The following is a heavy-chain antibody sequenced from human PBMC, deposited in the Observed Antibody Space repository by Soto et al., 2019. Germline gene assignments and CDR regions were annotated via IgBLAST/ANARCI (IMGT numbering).Heavy chain of an antibody. CDR3: ARTPIVVLVYASPL. J-gene: IGHJ4*02. D-gene: IGHD2-8*02. V-gene: IGHV4-39*01. CDR1: GGSLSSSAHY. Sequence: LTCSVSGGSLSSSAHYWGWIRQAPGKGLEWIGTIYNGGTTYYNPSLAGRVTISVDTSKNQLSLELTSVTATDTSVYYCARTPIVVLVYASPLWGQGTLVTVS. CDR2: IYNGGTT.